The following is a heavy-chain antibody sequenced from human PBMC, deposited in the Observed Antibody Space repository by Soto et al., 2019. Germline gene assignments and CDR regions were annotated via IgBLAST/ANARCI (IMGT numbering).Heavy chain of an antibody. CDR2: IIPIFGTA. CDR3: ARYAGQNRGADYYYYYGMDV. D-gene: IGHD2-2*01. V-gene: IGHV1-69*06. Sequence: QVQLVQSGAEVKKPGSSVKVSCKASGGTFSSYAISWVRQAPGQGLEWMGGIIPIFGTANYAQKFQGRVTITADTSTRTAYMALSSLRSEDTAVYDGARYAGQNRGADYYYYYGMDVWGQGTTVTVSS. CDR1: GGTFSSYA. J-gene: IGHJ6*02.